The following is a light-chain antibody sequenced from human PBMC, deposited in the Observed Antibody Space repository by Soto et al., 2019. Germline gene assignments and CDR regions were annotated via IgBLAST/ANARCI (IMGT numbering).Light chain of an antibody. Sequence: DIQMAQSLSTVSATVRDRVTITCRASQTISSWLAWYQQKPGKAPKLLIYKASTLKSGVPSRFSGSGSGTEFTLTISSLQPDDFATYYCQHYNSYSEAFGQRTKVDNK. CDR2: KAS. J-gene: IGKJ1*01. CDR1: QTISSW. CDR3: QHYNSYSEA. V-gene: IGKV1-5*03.